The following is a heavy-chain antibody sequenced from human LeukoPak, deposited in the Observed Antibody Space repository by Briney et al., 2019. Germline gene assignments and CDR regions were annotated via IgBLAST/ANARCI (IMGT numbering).Heavy chain of an antibody. CDR3: ASHDYGDYASFDY. CDR1: GFTFSNYA. D-gene: IGHD4-17*01. Sequence: GGSLRLSCAASGFTFSNYAMSWVRQAPGKGLEWVSAVSGSGGSTYYADSVKGRFTISRDNSKNTLYLQMNSLRAEDTAVYYCASHDYGDYASFDYWGQGTLVTVSS. J-gene: IGHJ4*02. V-gene: IGHV3-23*01. CDR2: VSGSGGST.